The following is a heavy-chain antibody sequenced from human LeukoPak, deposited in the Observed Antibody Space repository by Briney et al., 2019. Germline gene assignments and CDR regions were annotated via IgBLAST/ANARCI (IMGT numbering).Heavy chain of an antibody. Sequence: SETLSLTCTVSGGSISSYYWSWIRQPPGKGLEWIGYIYYSGSTNYNPSLKSRVTISVDTSKNQFSLKLSSVTAADTAVYYCARAGRPKTLGYSYGYSYWGQGTLVTVSS. J-gene: IGHJ4*02. CDR1: GGSISSYY. V-gene: IGHV4-59*01. CDR2: IYYSGST. CDR3: ARAGRPKTLGYSYGYSY. D-gene: IGHD5-18*01.